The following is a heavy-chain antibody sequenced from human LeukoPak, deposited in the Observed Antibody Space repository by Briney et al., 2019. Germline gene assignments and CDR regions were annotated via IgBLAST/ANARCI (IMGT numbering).Heavy chain of an antibody. Sequence: ASVKVSCKASGYTFTSYYMHWVRQAPGQGLEWMGIINPSGGSTSYAQKFQGRVTMTRDTSTSTVYMELSSLRSEDTAVYYCARDILECVEMATISSYGYWGQGTLVTVSS. CDR3: ARDILECVEMATISSYGY. J-gene: IGHJ4*02. D-gene: IGHD5-24*01. V-gene: IGHV1-46*01. CDR2: INPSGGST. CDR1: GYTFTSYY.